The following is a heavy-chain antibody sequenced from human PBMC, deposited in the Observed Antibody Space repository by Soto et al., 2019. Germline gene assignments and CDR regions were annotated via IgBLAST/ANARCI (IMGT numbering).Heavy chain of an antibody. Sequence: GGSLRLSCAASGFTFSSYSMNWVRQAPGKGLEWVSSISSSSSYIYYADSVKGRFTISRDNAKNSLYLQMNSLRAEDTAVYYCARDSGYASDAFDIWGQGTMVTVSS. CDR3: ARDSGYASDAFDI. J-gene: IGHJ3*02. D-gene: IGHD5-12*01. CDR2: ISSSSSYI. CDR1: GFTFSSYS. V-gene: IGHV3-21*01.